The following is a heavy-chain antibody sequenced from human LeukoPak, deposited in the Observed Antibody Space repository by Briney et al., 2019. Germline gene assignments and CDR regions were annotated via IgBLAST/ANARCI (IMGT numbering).Heavy chain of an antibody. CDR2: ISGSGGST. Sequence: GGALRLSCAASGFTFSSYAMSWVRQAPGKGPEGVSLISGSGGSTYYADSVKGRFTISRDNSKNTLSLQMNSLRAEDTALYYCARDAPYSSGWYGDGFDYWGQGTLVTVSS. D-gene: IGHD6-19*01. J-gene: IGHJ4*02. CDR3: ARDAPYSSGWYGDGFDY. V-gene: IGHV3-23*01. CDR1: GFTFSSYA.